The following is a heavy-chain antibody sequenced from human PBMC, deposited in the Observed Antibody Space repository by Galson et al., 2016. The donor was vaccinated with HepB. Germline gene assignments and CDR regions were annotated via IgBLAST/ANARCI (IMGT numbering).Heavy chain of an antibody. CDR3: AGEGIAVAGSPHYYYGMDV. V-gene: IGHV3-53*01. CDR2: IYRDGTT. CDR1: GFTFSTYA. D-gene: IGHD6-19*01. Sequence: SLRLSCAASGFTFSTYAMHWVRQAPGNGLEWVSIIYRDGTTFYADSVKGRFTISRDSSKNTLYLQTNSLRAEDTAVYYCAGEGIAVAGSPHYYYGMDVWGQGTTVTVSS. J-gene: IGHJ6*02.